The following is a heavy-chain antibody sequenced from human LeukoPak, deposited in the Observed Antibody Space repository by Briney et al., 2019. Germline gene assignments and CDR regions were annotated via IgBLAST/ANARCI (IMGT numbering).Heavy chain of an antibody. CDR2: IYHSGST. CDR1: GYSISSGYY. Sequence: SETLSLTCTVSGYSISSGYYWGWIRQPPGKGLEWIGSIYHSGSTYYNPSLKSRVTISVDTSKNQFSMKLSSVTAADTAVYYCARDSTTSIGEKVDYWGQGTLVTVSS. J-gene: IGHJ4*02. V-gene: IGHV4-38-2*02. D-gene: IGHD4-17*01. CDR3: ARDSTTSIGEKVDY.